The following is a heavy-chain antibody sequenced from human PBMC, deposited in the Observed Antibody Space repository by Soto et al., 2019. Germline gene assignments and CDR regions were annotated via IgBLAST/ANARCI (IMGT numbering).Heavy chain of an antibody. CDR1: GGSISSGGCY. V-gene: IGHV4-31*03. CDR3: AASCVACGGFNYYGMDV. J-gene: IGHJ6*02. D-gene: IGHD2-21*01. Sequence: SETLSLTCTVSGGSISSGGCYWYWTRQHPGKGLEWIGYIYYSGTTYYNPSLKSRVTISVDTSKNQFSLKLSSVTAADTAVYYCAASCVACGGFNYYGMDVWGQGTTVT. CDR2: IYYSGTT.